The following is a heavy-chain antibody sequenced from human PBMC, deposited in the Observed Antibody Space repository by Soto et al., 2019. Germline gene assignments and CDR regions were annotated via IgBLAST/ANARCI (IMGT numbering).Heavy chain of an antibody. J-gene: IGHJ5*02. CDR3: ARGGIAARLTYNWFDT. CDR2: IYYSGST. D-gene: IGHD6-6*01. CDR1: GGSISSYY. Sequence: SETLSLTCTVSGGSISSYYWSWIRQPPGKGLEWIGYIYYSGSTNYNPSLKSRVTISVDTSKNQFSLKLSSVTAADTAVYYCARGGIAARLTYNWFDTWGQGTLVTVSS. V-gene: IGHV4-59*01.